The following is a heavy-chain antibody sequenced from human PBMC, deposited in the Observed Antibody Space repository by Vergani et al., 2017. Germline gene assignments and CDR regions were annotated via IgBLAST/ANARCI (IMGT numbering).Heavy chain of an antibody. V-gene: IGHV4-34*02. D-gene: IGHD3-10*01. J-gene: IGHJ4*02. CDR2: INNDGHT. CDR3: AVRPRVNLVGGEIVTKRTFDY. Sequence: QVQLQQWGAGVVKPSGTLSLTCAVFGESFSSFYWSWIRQPPGKGLEWIGEINNDGHTNYNPSPESRVTVSRDTAKNQFSLNLMSVTAADTAMYYCAVRPRVNLVGGEIVTKRTFDYRSQGSLVTVSS. CDR1: GESFSSFY.